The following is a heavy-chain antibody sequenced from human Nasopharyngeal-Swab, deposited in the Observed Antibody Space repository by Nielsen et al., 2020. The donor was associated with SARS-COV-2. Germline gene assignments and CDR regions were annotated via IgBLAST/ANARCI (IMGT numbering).Heavy chain of an antibody. CDR1: GFTFSSYW. CDR2: INSDGSST. J-gene: IGHJ5*02. V-gene: IGHV3-74*01. CDR3: ARDFSYGSGSGWFDP. Sequence: LSLTCAASGFTFSSYWMHWVRQAPGKGLVWVSRINSDGSSTSYADSVKGRFTISRDNAKNTLYLQMNSLRAEDTAVYYCARDFSYGSGSGWFDPWGQGTLVTVSS. D-gene: IGHD3-10*01.